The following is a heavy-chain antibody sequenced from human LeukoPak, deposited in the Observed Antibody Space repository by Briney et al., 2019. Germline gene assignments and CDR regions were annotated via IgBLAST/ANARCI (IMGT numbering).Heavy chain of an antibody. CDR2: IYTSGST. CDR1: GGSISSYY. V-gene: IGHV4-4*07. Sequence: SETLCLTCTVSGGSISSYYWSWIRQPAGKGLEWIGRIYTSGSTNYNPSLKSRVTMSVDTSKNQFSLKLSSVTAADTAVYYCARGVDGFWSGYYFDYWGQGTLVTVSS. J-gene: IGHJ4*02. CDR3: ARGVDGFWSGYYFDY. D-gene: IGHD3-3*01.